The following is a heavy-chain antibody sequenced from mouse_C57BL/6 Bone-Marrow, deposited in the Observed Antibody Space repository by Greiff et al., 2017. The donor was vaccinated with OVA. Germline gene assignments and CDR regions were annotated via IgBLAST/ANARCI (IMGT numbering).Heavy chain of an antibody. D-gene: IGHD6-1*01. CDR3: ARGRIRGSLSFDV. Sequence: QVQLQQPGAELVKPGASVKMSCKASGYTFTSYWITWVKQRPGQGLEWIGDIYPGSGSTNYNEKFKSKATLTVDTSSSTAYLQLSSLTSEDSAVYYCARGRIRGSLSFDVWGTGTTVTVSS. J-gene: IGHJ1*03. CDR2: IYPGSGST. V-gene: IGHV1-55*01. CDR1: GYTFTSYW.